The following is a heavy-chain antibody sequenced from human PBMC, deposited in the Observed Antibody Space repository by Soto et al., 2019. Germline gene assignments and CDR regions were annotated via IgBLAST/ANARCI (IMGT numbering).Heavy chain of an antibody. Sequence: SETLSLTCRVSGDSSRSYSWGWIRGPAGKGREWLGRVYRGTSNYNPSLKSRLIMSLDTSKNQFSLNLRSVTAADTAVYYCARESLKETITMTVVIDHWGQGTQVTVS. CDR3: ARESLKETITMTVVIDH. CDR2: VYRGTS. CDR1: GDSSRSYS. J-gene: IGHJ4*02. D-gene: IGHD3-22*01. V-gene: IGHV4-4*07.